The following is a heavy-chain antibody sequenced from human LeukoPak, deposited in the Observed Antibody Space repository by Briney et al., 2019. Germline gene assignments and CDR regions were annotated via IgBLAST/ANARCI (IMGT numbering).Heavy chain of an antibody. CDR1: GFTFSSYE. Sequence: GGSLRLSCAASGFTFSSYEMNWVRQAPGKGLEWVSYISSSGSTIYYADSVKGRFTISRDNSKNTLYLQMNSLRAEDTAVYYCAKKAAPGRGTYGSGSYSDYWGQGTLVTVSS. CDR3: AKKAAPGRGTYGSGSYSDY. CDR2: ISSSGSTI. V-gene: IGHV3-48*03. J-gene: IGHJ4*02. D-gene: IGHD3-10*01.